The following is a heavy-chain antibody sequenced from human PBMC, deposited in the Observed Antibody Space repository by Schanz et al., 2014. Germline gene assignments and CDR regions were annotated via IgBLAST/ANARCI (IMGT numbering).Heavy chain of an antibody. J-gene: IGHJ4*02. CDR3: ARGYGDSPTDF. D-gene: IGHD4-17*01. CDR2: INPNSGAA. V-gene: IGHV1-2*06. Sequence: QVQLVQSGAEVKKPGASVKVSCKASGYTFTGYPMHWVRQAPGQGLEWMGRINPNSGAANYAQKFQGRVTLTRDTSRSIAYMELSRLTSDDTAVYYCARGYGDSPTDFWGQGTLVTVSS. CDR1: GYTFTGYP.